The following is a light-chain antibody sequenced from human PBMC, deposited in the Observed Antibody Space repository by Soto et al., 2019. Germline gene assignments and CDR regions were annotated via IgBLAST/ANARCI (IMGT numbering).Light chain of an antibody. CDR2: GAS. CDR1: QSISIN. J-gene: IGKJ1*01. Sequence: EEGLTQSPGTVSVSPGDRVTLSCRASQSISINLAWYQHKPGQAPRLLIHGASTRATGVPARISGSGSGTEFTLTISSLQSEDFAVYYCQQFRNWPWTFGQGTKVDI. V-gene: IGKV3D-15*01. CDR3: QQFRNWPWT.